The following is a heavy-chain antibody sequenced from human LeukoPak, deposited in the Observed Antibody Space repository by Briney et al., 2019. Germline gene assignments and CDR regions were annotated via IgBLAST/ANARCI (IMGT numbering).Heavy chain of an antibody. CDR1: GGTFSSYA. V-gene: IGHV1-69*05. CDR3: ARGSGGIVVVPAAIENYYYYYMDV. D-gene: IGHD2-2*02. Sequence: ASVKVSCKASGGTFSSYAINWVRQAPGQGLEWMGGIIPIFGTANYAQKFQGRVTITTDESTSTAYMELSSLRSEDTAVYYCARGSGGIVVVPAAIENYYYYYMDVWGKGTTVTVSS. CDR2: IIPIFGTA. J-gene: IGHJ6*03.